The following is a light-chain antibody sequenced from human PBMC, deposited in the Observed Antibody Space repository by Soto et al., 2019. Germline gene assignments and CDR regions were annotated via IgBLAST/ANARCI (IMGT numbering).Light chain of an antibody. CDR1: QVIGSW. CDR3: QQANSFPWT. Sequence: DIQMTQSPSYVSASVGDRVTITCRASQVIGSWLAWYQQKPGKAPKLLIYAASRLHSGVPSSFSGSGSGTDFTLTISSLQPEDSATYYCQQANSFPWTFGKGTKVEIK. J-gene: IGKJ1*01. CDR2: AAS. V-gene: IGKV1-12*01.